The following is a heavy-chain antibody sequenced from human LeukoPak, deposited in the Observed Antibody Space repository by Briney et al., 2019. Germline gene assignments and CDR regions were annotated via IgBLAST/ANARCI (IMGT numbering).Heavy chain of an antibody. Sequence: GGSLRLSCAASGFTFSSYAMSGVRQAPGEGLEWVSAISVSGGSTYYADSVKGRFTISRDNSKNTLYLQMNSLRAEDTAVYYCAKKGRDYRTFDYWGQGTLVTVSS. CDR3: AKKGRDYRTFDY. CDR2: ISVSGGST. V-gene: IGHV3-23*01. D-gene: IGHD3-10*01. CDR1: GFTFSSYA. J-gene: IGHJ4*02.